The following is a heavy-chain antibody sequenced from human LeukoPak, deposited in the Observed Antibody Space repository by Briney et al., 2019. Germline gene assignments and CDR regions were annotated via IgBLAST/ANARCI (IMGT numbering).Heavy chain of an antibody. Sequence: SETLSLTCTVSGGSINSYYWSWIRQPPGKGLEWIGYIYTSGSTNYNPSLKSRVTISVDTSKNQFSLKLSSVTAADTAVYYCARRHETKLDRGYCSSTSCYTYYYYYMDVWGKGTTVTVSS. CDR2: IYTSGST. V-gene: IGHV4-4*09. J-gene: IGHJ6*03. CDR1: GGSINSYY. D-gene: IGHD2-2*02. CDR3: ARRHETKLDRGYCSSTSCYTYYYYYMDV.